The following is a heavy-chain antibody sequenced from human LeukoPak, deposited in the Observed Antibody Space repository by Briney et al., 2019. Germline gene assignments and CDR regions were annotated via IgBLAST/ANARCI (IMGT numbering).Heavy chain of an antibody. CDR3: ARDHCSGGSCYWENYFDY. V-gene: IGHV3-53*01. CDR2: IYSGGST. D-gene: IGHD2-15*01. Sequence: GGSLRLSCAASGFTFSNAWMNWVRQAPGKGLEWVSVIYSGGSTYYADSVKGRFTISRDNSKNTLYLQMNSLRAEDTAVYYCARDHCSGGSCYWENYFDYWGQGTLVTVSS. CDR1: GFTFSNAW. J-gene: IGHJ4*02.